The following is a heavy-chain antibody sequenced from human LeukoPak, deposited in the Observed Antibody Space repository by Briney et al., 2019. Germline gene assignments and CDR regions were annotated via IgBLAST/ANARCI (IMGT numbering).Heavy chain of an antibody. V-gene: IGHV3-53*01. CDR2: IYSDNT. Sequence: GGSLRLSCTVSGFTVSTNSMSWVRQAPGKGLEWVSFIYSDNTHYSDSVKGRFTISRDNSKNTLYLQMNSLRAEDTAVYHCARRAGAYSHPYDYWGQGTLVTVSS. CDR3: ARRAGAYSHPYDY. D-gene: IGHD4/OR15-4a*01. CDR1: GFTVSTNS. J-gene: IGHJ4*02.